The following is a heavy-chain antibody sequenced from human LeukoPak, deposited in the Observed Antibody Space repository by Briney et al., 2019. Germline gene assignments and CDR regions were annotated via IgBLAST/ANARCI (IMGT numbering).Heavy chain of an antibody. CDR1: GGTFSSYA. V-gene: IGHV1-8*02. CDR3: ARGHRSDFSGWYYYGMDV. D-gene: IGHD6-25*01. J-gene: IGHJ6*02. CDR2: MNPNSGNT. Sequence: GASVKVSCKASGGTFSSYAISWVRQATGQGLEWMGWMNPNSGNTGYSQKFQGRVTMTRNTSITTAYMDLSSLRSEDTALYYCARGHRSDFSGWYYYGMDVWGQGTTVTVSS.